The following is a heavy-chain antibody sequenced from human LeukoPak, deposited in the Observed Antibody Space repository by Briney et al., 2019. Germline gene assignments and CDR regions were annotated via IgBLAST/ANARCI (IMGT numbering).Heavy chain of an antibody. V-gene: IGHV1-2*02. CDR3: ARGGGDDEFPNWFDP. Sequence: ASVKVSCKASGYTFTGYYMHWVRQAPGQGLEWMGWINPNSGGTNYAQKFQGRVTITADESTSTAYMELSSLRSEDTAVYYCARGGGDDEFPNWFDPWGQGTLVTVSS. CDR1: GYTFTGYY. D-gene: IGHD2-21*02. CDR2: INPNSGGT. J-gene: IGHJ5*02.